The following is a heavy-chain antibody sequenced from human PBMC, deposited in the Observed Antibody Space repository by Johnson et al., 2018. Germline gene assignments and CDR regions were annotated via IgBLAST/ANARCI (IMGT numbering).Heavy chain of an antibody. D-gene: IGHD3-22*01. V-gene: IGHV1-46*01. CDR2: INPSGGST. CDR1: GYTFTSYY. CDR3: AKNYYDSSGQDAFDI. Sequence: VQLVESGAEVKKPGASVKVSCKASGYTFTSYYMHWVRQAPGQGLEWMGIINPSGGSTSYSQKFQGRVTMTRDTSTSTVYMELSSLRSEATAVYYCAKNYYDSSGQDAFDIWGQGTMVTVSS. J-gene: IGHJ3*02.